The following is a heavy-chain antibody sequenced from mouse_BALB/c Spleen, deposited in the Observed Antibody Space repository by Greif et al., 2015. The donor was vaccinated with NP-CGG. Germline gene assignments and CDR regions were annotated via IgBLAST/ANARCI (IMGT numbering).Heavy chain of an antibody. CDR2: ISYSGST. Sequence: EVKLQESGPGLVKPSQSLSLTCTVTGYSITSDYAWNWIRQFPGNKLEWMGYISYSGSTSYNPSLKSRISITRDTSKNQFFLQLNSVTTEDTATYYCARWGRFAYWGQGTLVTVSA. CDR1: GYSITSDYA. CDR3: ARWGRFAY. J-gene: IGHJ3*01. V-gene: IGHV3-2*02.